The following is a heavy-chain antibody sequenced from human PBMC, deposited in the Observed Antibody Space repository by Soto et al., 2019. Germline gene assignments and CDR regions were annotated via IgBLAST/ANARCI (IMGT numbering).Heavy chain of an antibody. Sequence: SETLPLTCAVYGGSFSGYYWSWIRQPPGKGLEWIGEINHSGSTNYNPSLKSRVTISVDTSKNQFSLKLSSVTAADTAVYYCARRGSGSYYRYYYYGMDVWGQGTTVTVSS. V-gene: IGHV4-34*01. CDR1: GGSFSGYY. J-gene: IGHJ6*02. CDR3: ARRGSGSYYRYYYYGMDV. CDR2: INHSGST. D-gene: IGHD3-10*01.